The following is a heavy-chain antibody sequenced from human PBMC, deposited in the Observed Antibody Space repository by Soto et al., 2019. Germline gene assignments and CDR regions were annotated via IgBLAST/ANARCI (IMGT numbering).Heavy chain of an antibody. CDR1: GGSISSHY. CDR2: IYASGST. J-gene: IGHJ5*02. D-gene: IGHD5-12*01. Sequence: LSLTCTVSGGSISSHYWSWIRQPAGKGLEWIGRIYASGSTNYNPSLKSRVTMSLDTSRNQFSLKLTSVTAADTAMYYCARAGGYEVQGSNWFGPWGRGILVTVSS. CDR3: ARAGGYEVQGSNWFGP. V-gene: IGHV4-4*07.